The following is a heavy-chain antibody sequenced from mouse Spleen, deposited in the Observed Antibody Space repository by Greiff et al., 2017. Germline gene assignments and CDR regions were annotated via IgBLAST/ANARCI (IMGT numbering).Heavy chain of an antibody. CDR2: ISSGGGNT. CDR1: GFTFSSYA. Sequence: EVQGVESGGGLVKLGGSLKLSCAASGFTFSSYAMSWVRQTPEKRLEWVATISSGGGNTYYPDSVKGRFTISRDNAKNTLYLQMSSLKSEDTAMYYCARQDYDYDEVAWFAYWGQGTLVTVSA. CDR3: ARQDYDYDEVAWFAY. V-gene: IGHV5-9-3*01. D-gene: IGHD2-4*01. J-gene: IGHJ3*01.